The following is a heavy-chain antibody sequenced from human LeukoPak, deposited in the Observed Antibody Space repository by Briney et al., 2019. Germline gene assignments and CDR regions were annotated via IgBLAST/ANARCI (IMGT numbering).Heavy chain of an antibody. CDR1: GFTFDDYA. D-gene: IGHD3-10*01. V-gene: IGHV3-9*01. CDR2: ISWNSGSI. J-gene: IGHJ4*02. Sequence: PGGSLRLSCAASGFTFDDYAMHWVRQAPGKGLEWVSGISWNSGSIGYADSVKGRFTIYRDNAKNSLYLQMNSLRAEDTALYYCAKDSMVRGVPVYFDYWGQGTLVTVSS. CDR3: AKDSMVRGVPVYFDY.